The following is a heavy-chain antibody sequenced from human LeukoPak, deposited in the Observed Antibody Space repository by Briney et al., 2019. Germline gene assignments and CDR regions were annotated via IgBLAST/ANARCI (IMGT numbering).Heavy chain of an antibody. CDR1: GGSISSSNW. Sequence: SGTLSLTCAVSGGSISSSNWWSWVRQPPGKGREWIGEIYHSGSTNYNPSLKSRVTISVDTSKNQFSLKLSSVTAADMAVYYCARDLDYYDSSGYRYNWFDPWGQGTLVTVSS. CDR2: IYHSGST. CDR3: ARDLDYYDSSGYRYNWFDP. J-gene: IGHJ5*02. V-gene: IGHV4-4*02. D-gene: IGHD3-22*01.